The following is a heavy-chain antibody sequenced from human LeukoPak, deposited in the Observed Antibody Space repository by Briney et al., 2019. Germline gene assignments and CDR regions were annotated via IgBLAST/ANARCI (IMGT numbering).Heavy chain of an antibody. CDR2: ISGSGGST. Sequence: PGGSLRLSCAASGFTFSSYILSWVRQAPGKGLEWVSAISGSGGSTYYADSVKGRFTISRDNSKNTLYLQMNSLRAEDTAVYYCAKDHRYCSSTSCYLFDYWGQGTLVTVSS. J-gene: IGHJ4*02. CDR3: AKDHRYCSSTSCYLFDY. CDR1: GFTFSSYI. V-gene: IGHV3-23*01. D-gene: IGHD2-2*01.